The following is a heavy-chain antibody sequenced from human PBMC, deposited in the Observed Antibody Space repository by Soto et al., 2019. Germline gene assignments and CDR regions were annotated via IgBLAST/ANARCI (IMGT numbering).Heavy chain of an antibody. CDR2: IYPADSDS. CDR1: GYSLDNYW. Sequence: GERRKISWEGSGYSLDNYWIGWVRQMPGKGLEWMAIIYPADSDSRYSPSFQGQVTISADQSISTAYLQWSSLRASDTAIYYCVRYRSRDYYYGMDVWGQGTTVTVSS. V-gene: IGHV5-51*03. D-gene: IGHD1-26*01. CDR3: VRYRSRDYYYGMDV. J-gene: IGHJ6*02.